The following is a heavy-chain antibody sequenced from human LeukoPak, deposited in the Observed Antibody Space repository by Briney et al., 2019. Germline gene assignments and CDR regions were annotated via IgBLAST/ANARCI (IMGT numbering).Heavy chain of an antibody. CDR1: GGSFSGYY. D-gene: IGHD6-19*01. Sequence: PSETLSLTCAVYGGSFSGYYWSWIRQPPGKGLEWIGEINHSGSTNYNPSLKSRVTISVDTSKNQFSLKLSSVTAADTAVYYCARGRSGPRKYYYMDVWGKGTTVTVSS. V-gene: IGHV4-34*01. J-gene: IGHJ6*03. CDR3: ARGRSGPRKYYYMDV. CDR2: INHSGST.